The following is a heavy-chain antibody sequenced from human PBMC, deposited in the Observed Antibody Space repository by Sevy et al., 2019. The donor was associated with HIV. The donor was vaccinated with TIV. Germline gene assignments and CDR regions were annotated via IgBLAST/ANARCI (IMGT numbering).Heavy chain of an antibody. V-gene: IGHV4-34*01. CDR2: INHSGST. D-gene: IGHD6-13*01. CDR3: ARALAAAGTGGWFDP. Sequence: SETLSLTCAVYGGSFSGYYWGWIRQPPGKGLEWIGEINHSGSTNYNPSLKSRVTISVDTSKNQFSLKLSSVTAADTAVYYCARALAAAGTGGWFDPWGQGTLVTVSS. CDR1: GGSFSGYY. J-gene: IGHJ5*02.